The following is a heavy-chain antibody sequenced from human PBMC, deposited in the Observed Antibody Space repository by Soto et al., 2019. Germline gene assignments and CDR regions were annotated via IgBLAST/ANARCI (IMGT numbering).Heavy chain of an antibody. CDR3: ARDAGGQSGNFIFDS. V-gene: IGHV3-33*01. CDR2: MWYHGRDK. J-gene: IGHJ4*02. Sequence: QVRLVESGGGVVQPGRSLRLSCAASGFSFSDYVMHWVRQSPGEGLVWVAVMWYHGRDKFYAESVKGRFTITRDNSKNTLYLQMNSLRAEDTAVYYCARDAGGQSGNFIFDSWCQGALVTVSS. CDR1: GFSFSDYV. D-gene: IGHD1-26*01.